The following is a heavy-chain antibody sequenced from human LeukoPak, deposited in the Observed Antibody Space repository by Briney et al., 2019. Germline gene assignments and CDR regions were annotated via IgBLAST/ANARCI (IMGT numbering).Heavy chain of an antibody. CDR1: GFTFSSYS. CDR3: ASSSWYDGMGYFDY. Sequence: GGSLRLSCAASGFTFSSYSMNWVRQAPGKGLEWVSSISSSSSYIYYADSVKGRFTISRDNAKNSLYLQMNSLRAEDTAVYYCASSSWYDGMGYFDYWGQGTLVTVSS. V-gene: IGHV3-21*01. CDR2: ISSSSSYI. J-gene: IGHJ4*02. D-gene: IGHD6-13*01.